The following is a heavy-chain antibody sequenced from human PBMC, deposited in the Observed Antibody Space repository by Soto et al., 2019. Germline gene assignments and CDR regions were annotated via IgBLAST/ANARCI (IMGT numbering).Heavy chain of an antibody. V-gene: IGHV3-7*01. CDR3: ARVSRAMIVVVITVSFDH. Sequence: GGSLRLSCAASGFTFGIYWMSWVRQAPGKGLEWLATIKRDATEKKYVASVKGRFTISRDNSKSTLYLQMNSLRAEDTAMYYSARVSRAMIVVVITVSFDHWGQGTLVTVSS. CDR1: GFTFGIYW. D-gene: IGHD3-22*01. CDR2: IKRDATEK. J-gene: IGHJ4*02.